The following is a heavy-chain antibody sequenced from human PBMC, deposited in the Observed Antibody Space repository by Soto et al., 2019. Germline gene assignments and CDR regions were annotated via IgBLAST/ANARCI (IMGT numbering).Heavy chain of an antibody. Sequence: QVQLVESGGGVVQPGTSLRLSWAASGFAFSYHGIHWVRQAPGKGLEWVAVTWSGGRGEYYADSVRGRFTISRDNSKTTVYLQMNSLRVEDTAVYYCAKDDDTSSHYSLLDFRGQGTLVTVSS. D-gene: IGHD3-22*01. CDR3: AKDDDTSSHYSLLDF. V-gene: IGHV3-33*06. CDR1: GFAFSYHG. J-gene: IGHJ4*02. CDR2: TWSGGRGE.